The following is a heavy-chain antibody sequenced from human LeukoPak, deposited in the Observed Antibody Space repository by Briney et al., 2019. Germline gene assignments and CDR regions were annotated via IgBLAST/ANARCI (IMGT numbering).Heavy chain of an antibody. J-gene: IGHJ5*02. Sequence: SETLSLTCAVYGGSFSGYYWSWIRQPPGKGLEWIGEINHSGSTNYNPSFKSRVTISVDTSKNQFSLKLSSVTAADTAVYYCASGAYYYDSTWGQGTLVTVSS. V-gene: IGHV4-34*01. CDR2: INHSGST. CDR1: GGSFSGYY. D-gene: IGHD3-22*01. CDR3: ASGAYYYDST.